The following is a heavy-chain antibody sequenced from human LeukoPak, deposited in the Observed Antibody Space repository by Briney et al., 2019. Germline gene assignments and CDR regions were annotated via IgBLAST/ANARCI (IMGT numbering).Heavy chain of an antibody. CDR3: ARRYSDSSEGFDY. V-gene: IGHV1-46*01. D-gene: IGHD6-6*01. CDR2: INQITGSA. CDR1: GNTFTRYH. J-gene: IGHJ4*02. Sequence: ASVKVSCKASGNTFTRYHIHWVRQAPGQGLEWMGIINQITGSASYAQKFQGRVTMTRDTSTSTVYMELSSLRSEDTAVYYCARRYSDSSEGFDYWGQGTLVTVSS.